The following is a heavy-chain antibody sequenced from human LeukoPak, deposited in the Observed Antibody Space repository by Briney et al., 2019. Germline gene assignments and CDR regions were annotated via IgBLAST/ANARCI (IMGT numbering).Heavy chain of an antibody. CDR1: GYTFTGYY. Sequence: GASVKVSCKASGYTFTGYYMHWVRQAPGQGLEWMGWINPNSGGTNYAQKFQGRVTMTRDTSISTAYMELSRLTSDDTAVYYCARDSYDYVWGSYRFDYWGQGTLVTVSS. D-gene: IGHD3-16*02. CDR2: INPNSGGT. CDR3: ARDSYDYVWGSYRFDY. J-gene: IGHJ4*02. V-gene: IGHV1-2*02.